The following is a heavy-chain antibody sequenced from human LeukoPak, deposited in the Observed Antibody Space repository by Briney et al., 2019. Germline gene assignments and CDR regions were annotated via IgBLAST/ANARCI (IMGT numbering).Heavy chain of an antibody. J-gene: IGHJ6*03. V-gene: IGHV4-61*02. CDR3: ARVGYCSSTSCPYYYYMDV. CDR1: GGSISSGSYY. Sequence: SETLSLTCTVSGGSISSGSYYWSWIRQPAGKGLEWIGRIYTSGSTNYNPSLKSRVTISVDTSKNQLSLKLSSVTAADTAVYYCARVGYCSSTSCPYYYYMDVWGKGTTVTVSS. D-gene: IGHD2-2*01. CDR2: IYTSGST.